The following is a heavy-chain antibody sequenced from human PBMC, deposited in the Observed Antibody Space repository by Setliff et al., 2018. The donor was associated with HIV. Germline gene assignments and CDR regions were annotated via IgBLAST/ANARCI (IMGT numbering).Heavy chain of an antibody. J-gene: IGHJ4*02. CDR1: RFTFSDYY. Sequence: PGGSLRLSCAASRFTFSDYYMSWIRQAPRKGLEWVSYISSRGTTIYYAGSVKGRFTISRDNAKNSLYLQMNSLRAEDTAVYYCARVYGRGYFDTSGYFDYWGQGTPVTVSS. V-gene: IGHV3-11*01. CDR3: ARVYGRGYFDTSGYFDY. D-gene: IGHD3-22*01. CDR2: ISSRGTTI.